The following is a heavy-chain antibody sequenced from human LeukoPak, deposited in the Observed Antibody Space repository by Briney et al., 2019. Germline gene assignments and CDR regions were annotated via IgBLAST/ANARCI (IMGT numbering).Heavy chain of an antibody. J-gene: IGHJ4*02. D-gene: IGHD3-10*01. CDR2: ISSSSNII. CDR1: GFTFSNYN. Sequence: GGSLRLSCAASGFTFSNYNMNWVRQPPGKGLQWVSYISSSSNIIYYADSVKGRFTISRDNAKNSLFLQMNSLRAEDTAVYYCARDFAREFTIDYWGQGTQVTVS. CDR3: ARDFAREFTIDY. V-gene: IGHV3-48*01.